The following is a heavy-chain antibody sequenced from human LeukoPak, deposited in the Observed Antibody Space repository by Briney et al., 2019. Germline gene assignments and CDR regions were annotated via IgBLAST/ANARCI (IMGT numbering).Heavy chain of an antibody. Sequence: ASVKVSCKASGYTFTGYYMHWVRQAPGQGLEWMGWISPNSGGTNYAQKFQGRVTMTRDTSISTAYMELSRLRSDDTAVYYCARRKVAATRNWFDPWGQGTLVTVSS. V-gene: IGHV1-2*02. CDR2: ISPNSGGT. J-gene: IGHJ5*02. CDR1: GYTFTGYY. CDR3: ARRKVAATRNWFDP. D-gene: IGHD2-15*01.